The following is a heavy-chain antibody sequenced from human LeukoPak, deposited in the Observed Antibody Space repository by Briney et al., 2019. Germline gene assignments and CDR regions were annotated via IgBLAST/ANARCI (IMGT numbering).Heavy chain of an antibody. CDR1: GFSLSGFA. CDR2: ISASGFST. V-gene: IGHV3-23*01. CDR3: AKHTGTAPGDAYNV. Sequence: GGSLRLACTASGFSLSGFALTWVRQAPGKGLEHVSVISASGFSTYYVGSVKGRFTISRDNSNNTLFLQMNSLKVEDTAVYFCAKHTGTAPGDAYNVWGQGTVVTVS. J-gene: IGHJ3*01. D-gene: IGHD1-1*01.